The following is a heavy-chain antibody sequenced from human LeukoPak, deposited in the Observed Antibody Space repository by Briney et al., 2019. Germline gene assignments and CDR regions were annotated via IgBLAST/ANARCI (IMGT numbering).Heavy chain of an antibody. D-gene: IGHD3-10*01. CDR3: ARPVWFGELTPMDV. CDR2: ISAYNGNT. V-gene: IGHV1-18*01. CDR1: GYTFTSYG. Sequence: ASVKVSCKASGYTFTSYGISWVRQAPGQGLEGMGWISAYNGNTNYAQKLQGRVTMTTDTSTSTAYMELRSLRSDDTAVYYCARPVWFGELTPMDVWGQGTTVTVSS. J-gene: IGHJ6*02.